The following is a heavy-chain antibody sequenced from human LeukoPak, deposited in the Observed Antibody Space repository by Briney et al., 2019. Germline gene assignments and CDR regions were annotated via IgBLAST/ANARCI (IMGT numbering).Heavy chain of an antibody. Sequence: ASVKVSCKASGYTFTSYDFSWVRQAPGQGLEWMGWISAYNGNTNYAQILQGRLTMTTDTSTSTAYMELSSLRSEDTAVYYCARGPTSYCGGDCALVEFAFDIWGQGTMVTVSS. V-gene: IGHV1-18*01. CDR3: ARGPTSYCGGDCALVEFAFDI. D-gene: IGHD2-21*02. CDR2: ISAYNGNT. CDR1: GYTFTSYD. J-gene: IGHJ3*02.